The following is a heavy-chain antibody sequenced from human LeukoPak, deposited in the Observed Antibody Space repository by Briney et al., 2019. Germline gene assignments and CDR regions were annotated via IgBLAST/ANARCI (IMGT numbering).Heavy chain of an antibody. D-gene: IGHD1-26*01. CDR2: ISSSSSYI. CDR3: ARDLYSGSYPDAFDI. CDR1: GFTFSSYS. V-gene: IGHV3-21*01. Sequence: GGSLGLSCEASGFTFSSYSMNWVRQAPGKGLEWVSSISSSSSYIYYADSVKGRFTISRDNAKNSLYLQMNSLRAEDTAVYYCARDLYSGSYPDAFDIWGQGTMVTVSS. J-gene: IGHJ3*02.